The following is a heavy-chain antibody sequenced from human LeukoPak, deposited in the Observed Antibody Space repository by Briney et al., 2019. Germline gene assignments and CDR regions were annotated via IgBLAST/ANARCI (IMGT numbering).Heavy chain of an antibody. Sequence: PSETLALTCTVSGGSISSGDYYWSWIRQPPGKGLAWIGYLYNSGSTKYNPSLKSRVTISVDTSKNQFSLKLSSVTAADTAVYYCARSGTSSSGESYWGQGTLVSVSS. CDR3: ARSGTSSSGESY. CDR1: GGSISSGDYY. V-gene: IGHV4-61*08. J-gene: IGHJ4*02. D-gene: IGHD1-14*01. CDR2: LYNSGST.